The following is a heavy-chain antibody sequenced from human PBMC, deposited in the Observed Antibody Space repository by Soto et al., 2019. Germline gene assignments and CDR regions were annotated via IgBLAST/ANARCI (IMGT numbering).Heavy chain of an antibody. CDR1: GGSISSGGYY. CDR3: ARVYSSSWPSFDY. CDR2: IYYSGGT. J-gene: IGHJ4*02. V-gene: IGHV4-31*03. D-gene: IGHD6-13*01. Sequence: QVQLQESGPGLVKPSQTLSLTCTVSGGSISSGGYYWSWIRQHPGKGLEWIGYIYYSGGTYYNPSLKSRVTISVDTSKNQFSVKLSSVTAAGTAVYYCARVYSSSWPSFDYWGQGTLVTVSS.